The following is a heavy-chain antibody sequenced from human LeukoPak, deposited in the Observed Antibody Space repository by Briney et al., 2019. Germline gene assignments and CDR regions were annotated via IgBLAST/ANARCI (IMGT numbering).Heavy chain of an antibody. D-gene: IGHD4-11*01. CDR2: ISFDGSER. CDR1: GFTFKTFG. J-gene: IGHJ4*02. V-gene: IGHV3-30*03. Sequence: GGSLRLSCAASGFTFKTFGMHWVRQAPGKGLEWVAVISFDGSERYYADSVKGRFTISRDNSKDTLFLQMNSLTPEDTAVYYCRAATRYLSNYFDYWGQGVLATVSS. CDR3: RAATRYLSNYFDY.